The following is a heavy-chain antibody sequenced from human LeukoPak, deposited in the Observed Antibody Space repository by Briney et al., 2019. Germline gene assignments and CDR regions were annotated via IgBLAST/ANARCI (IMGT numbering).Heavy chain of an antibody. Sequence: PGGSLRLSCAASGFTFSSYAMSWVRQAPGRGLEWVSAISGSGGSTYYADSVKGRFTISRDNSKNSLYLQMNSLRAEDTAVYYCASVKTYAIVPAAGVGYWGQGTLVTVSS. CDR3: ASVKTYAIVPAAGVGY. D-gene: IGHD2-2*01. CDR2: ISGSGGST. V-gene: IGHV3-23*01. CDR1: GFTFSSYA. J-gene: IGHJ4*02.